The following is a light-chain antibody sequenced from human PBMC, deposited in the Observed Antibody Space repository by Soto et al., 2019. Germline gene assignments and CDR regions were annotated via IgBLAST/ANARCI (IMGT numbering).Light chain of an antibody. CDR3: QYYKESST. CDR2: EAS. V-gene: IGKV1-5*03. Sequence: DIQMTQSPSTLSASAGDRVTITCRASQSISSWLAWYQQKPGKAPKLLIHEASCSEIGVPTRFSGSGFGKEFTLTISRLQPDDVATYYCQYYKESSTFGQGNRLEIK. J-gene: IGKJ1*01. CDR1: QSISSW.